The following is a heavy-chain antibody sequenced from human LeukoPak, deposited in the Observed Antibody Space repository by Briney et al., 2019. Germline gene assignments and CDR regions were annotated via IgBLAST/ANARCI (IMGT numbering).Heavy chain of an antibody. CDR3: ARARGPVWGSYRYSYFDY. Sequence: ASVKVSCKASGYTFASYYMHWVRRAPGQGLEWMGIINPSGGSTSYAQKFQGRVTMTRDTSTSTVYMELSSLRSEDTAVYYCARARGPVWGSYRYSYFDYWGQGTLVTVSS. V-gene: IGHV1-46*01. D-gene: IGHD3-16*02. CDR1: GYTFASYY. J-gene: IGHJ4*02. CDR2: INPSGGST.